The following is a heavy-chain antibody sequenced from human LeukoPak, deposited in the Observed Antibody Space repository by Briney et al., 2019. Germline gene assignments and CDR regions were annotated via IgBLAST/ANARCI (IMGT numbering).Heavy chain of an antibody. V-gene: IGHV4-39*07. Sequence: SETLSLTCTVSAGSISVGSYYWGWIRQPPGKGLEWLGSIYYTGTTFYNPSLKSRVTISVDTSKNQFSLRLSSVTAADTAIYYCARSRDILVVPTAIGLNWFDPWGQGTLVTVSS. J-gene: IGHJ5*02. CDR1: AGSISVGSYY. CDR2: IYYTGTT. CDR3: ARSRDILVVPTAIGLNWFDP. D-gene: IGHD2-2*01.